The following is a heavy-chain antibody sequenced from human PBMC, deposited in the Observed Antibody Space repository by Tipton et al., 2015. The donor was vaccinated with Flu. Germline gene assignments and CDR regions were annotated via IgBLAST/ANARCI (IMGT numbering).Heavy chain of an antibody. V-gene: IGHV5-51*03. CDR2: IYPGDSDT. J-gene: IGHJ2*01. CDR1: GYSFTSYW. Sequence: QSGPEVKKPGESLKISCKGSGYSFTSYWIGWVRQMPGKGLEWMGIIYPGDSDTRYSPSFQGQVTISADKSISTAYLQWSSLKASDTAMYYWVRRGSGWSPVGYFALWGRGTLVTVSS. CDR3: VRRGSGWSPVGYFAL. D-gene: IGHD6-19*01.